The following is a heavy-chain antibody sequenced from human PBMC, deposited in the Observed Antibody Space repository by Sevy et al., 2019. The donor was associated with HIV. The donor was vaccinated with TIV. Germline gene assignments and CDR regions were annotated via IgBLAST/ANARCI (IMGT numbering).Heavy chain of an antibody. V-gene: IGHV3-7*03. D-gene: IGHD1-26*01. CDR2: IKRDGSEK. CDR1: GFTFSNYW. CDR3: ARDFNSATCLWGLDV. J-gene: IGHJ6*02. Sequence: GGSLRLSCVASGFTFSNYWMSWVRQAPGKGLEWVANIKRDGSEKYYVASVKGRFSISRDNDKTSLYLQMNSLRDEDTAVYYCARDFNSATCLWGLDVWGPGTTVTVSS.